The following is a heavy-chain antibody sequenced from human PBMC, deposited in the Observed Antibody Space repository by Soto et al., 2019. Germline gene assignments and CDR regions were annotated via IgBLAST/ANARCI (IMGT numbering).Heavy chain of an antibody. D-gene: IGHD3-22*01. CDR3: ARGGFDDSSGDWHFAL. Sequence: QVQLQESGPGLVKPSQTLSLTCTVSGGSISSGGYYWSWIRQHPGKGLEWIGYIYYSGSTYYNPSLKGRVTLSXXTXKXXFSLQLSAVTAADPAVYYCARGGFDDSSGDWHFALWGRGTLVTVSS. CDR2: IYYSGST. CDR1: GGSISSGGYY. J-gene: IGHJ2*01. V-gene: IGHV4-31*03.